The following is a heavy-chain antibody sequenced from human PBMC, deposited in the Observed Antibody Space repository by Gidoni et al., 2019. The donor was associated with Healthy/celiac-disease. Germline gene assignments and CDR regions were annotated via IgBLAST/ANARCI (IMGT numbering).Heavy chain of an antibody. J-gene: IGHJ5*02. V-gene: IGHV3-9*01. CDR3: AKDSAGRIFGVASNWFDP. CDR2: ISWNSGSI. D-gene: IGHD3-3*01. Sequence: EVQLVESGGGLVQPGRSLRLSCAASGFTFDDSAMHWVRQAPGKGLEWVSGISWNSGSIGYADSVKGRFTISRDNAKNSLYLQMNSLRAEDTALYYCAKDSAGRIFGVASNWFDPWGQGTLVTVSS. CDR1: GFTFDDSA.